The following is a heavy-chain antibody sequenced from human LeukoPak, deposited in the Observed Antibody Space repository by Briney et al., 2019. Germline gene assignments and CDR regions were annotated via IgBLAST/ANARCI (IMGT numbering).Heavy chain of an antibody. D-gene: IGHD6-19*01. CDR2: ITGGADST. V-gene: IGHV3-23*01. J-gene: IGHJ4*02. CDR1: GFTFNNYP. Sequence: GGSLRLSCAGSGFTFNNYPISWVRQTPGKGLEWVSAITGGADSTYYADSVKGRFTISRDNAKNSLYLQMNSLRAEGTAVYYCARDLYYRYSSGWDEIGTGFDYWGQGTLVTVSS. CDR3: ARDLYYRYSSGWDEIGTGFDY.